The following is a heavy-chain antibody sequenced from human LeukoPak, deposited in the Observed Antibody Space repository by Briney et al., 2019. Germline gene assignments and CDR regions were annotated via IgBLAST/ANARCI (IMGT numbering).Heavy chain of an antibody. CDR2: TGAGGGGT. V-gene: IGHV3-23*01. Sequence: GGSLRFSCAASGFTFSTYAMSWVRQAPGKGLEWVSATGAGGGGTYYANSVKGRFTFSRDNSKNTLFLQMNSLRAEDTAVYYCAKVVGSSWYVADAFDIWGQGTMVTVSS. D-gene: IGHD6-13*01. J-gene: IGHJ3*02. CDR1: GFTFSTYA. CDR3: AKVVGSSWYVADAFDI.